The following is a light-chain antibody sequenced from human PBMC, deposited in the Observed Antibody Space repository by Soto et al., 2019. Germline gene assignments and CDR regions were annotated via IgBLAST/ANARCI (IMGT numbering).Light chain of an antibody. V-gene: IGKV3-15*01. J-gene: IGKJ5*01. CDR3: QQYNNWPIT. CDR1: QTVGSN. CDR2: GAS. Sequence: IVQTQSPDTLTVTTGKRATLSCMASQTVGSNLAWYQQKPGQAPRLLIYGASTRASDIPARFSGSGSVTEFALTISSLQSEDFAVYYCQQYNNWPITFGQGTRLGI.